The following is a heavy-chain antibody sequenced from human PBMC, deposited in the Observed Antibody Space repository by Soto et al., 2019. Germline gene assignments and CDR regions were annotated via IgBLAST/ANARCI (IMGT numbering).Heavy chain of an antibody. D-gene: IGHD3-22*01. V-gene: IGHV3-21*01. Sequence: GGSLRLSCAASGFTFSSYSMNWVRQAPGKGLEWVSSISSSSSYIYYADSVKGRFTISRGNAKNSLYLQMNSLRAEDTAVYYCARDLYYYDSPGGWGQGTLVTVSS. CDR1: GFTFSSYS. CDR2: ISSSSSYI. CDR3: ARDLYYYDSPGG. J-gene: IGHJ4*02.